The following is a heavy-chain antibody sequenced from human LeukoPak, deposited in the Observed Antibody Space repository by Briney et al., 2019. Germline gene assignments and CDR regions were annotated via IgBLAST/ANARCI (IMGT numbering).Heavy chain of an antibody. CDR1: GFTFSSYG. V-gene: IGHV3-30*18. J-gene: IGHJ6*02. CDR2: ISYDGSNK. CDR3: AKELADGGLDV. D-gene: IGHD5-24*01. Sequence: GRSLRLSCAASGFTFSSYGMHWVRQAPGKGLEWVAVISYDGSNKYYVDSVKGRFTISRDNSKNTLYLQMNSLRAEDTAVYYCAKELADGGLDVWGQGTTVTVSS.